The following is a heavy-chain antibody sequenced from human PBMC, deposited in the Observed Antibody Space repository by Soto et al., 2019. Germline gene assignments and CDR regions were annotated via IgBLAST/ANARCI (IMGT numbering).Heavy chain of an antibody. J-gene: IGHJ6*02. D-gene: IGHD6-6*01. CDR1: GFSLSTSGVG. CDR2: IYWDDDK. Sequence: QITLKESGPTLVKPTQTLTLTCTFSGFSLSTSGVGVGWIRQPPGKALEWLALIYWDDDKRYSPSLKSRLTITKDTSKNQVVLTMTNVDPVDTATYYCAHGIAARPGWGYYGMDVWGQGTTVTVSS. CDR3: AHGIAARPGWGYYGMDV. V-gene: IGHV2-5*02.